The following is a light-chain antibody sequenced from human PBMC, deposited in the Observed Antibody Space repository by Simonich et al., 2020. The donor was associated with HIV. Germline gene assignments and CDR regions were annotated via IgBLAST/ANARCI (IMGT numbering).Light chain of an antibody. CDR3: QQYGSSPGT. CDR1: QSVCSSY. Sequence: EIVLTQSPGTLSLSPGERATHSCRASQSVCSSYLAWYQQNPGLAPRLLIYDASSRATGIPDRFSGRGSGTDFTLTISRLEPEDFAVYYCQQYGSSPGTFGQGTKLEIK. V-gene: IGKV3D-20*01. J-gene: IGKJ2*01. CDR2: DAS.